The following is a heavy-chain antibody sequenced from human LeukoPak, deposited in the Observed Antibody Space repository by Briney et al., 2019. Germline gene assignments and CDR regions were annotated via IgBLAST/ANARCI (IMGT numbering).Heavy chain of an antibody. D-gene: IGHD5-12*01. Sequence: SGGSLRLSCAASGFTFSSYAMSWFRQAPGRGLEWVSAIDGSGGSTYYVDSVKGRFTISRDNSKNTLYLQMNSLRPEDTAIYYCAKDRRLPWDYFDSWGQGTLVTVSS. CDR2: IDGSGGST. V-gene: IGHV3-23*01. CDR1: GFTFSSYA. J-gene: IGHJ4*02. CDR3: AKDRRLPWDYFDS.